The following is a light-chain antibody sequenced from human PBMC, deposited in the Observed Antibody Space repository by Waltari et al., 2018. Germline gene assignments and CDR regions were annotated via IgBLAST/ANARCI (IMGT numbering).Light chain of an antibody. Sequence: DIVMTQTPLSSPVTLGQPASISCRSSQSLVNSDGNTYLSWLHQRPGQPPRLLIYKISNRLSGGPDRFSGSGAGTEFTLKISRVETEDVGVYFCMQATQFPLTFGGGTKVEIK. J-gene: IGKJ4*01. V-gene: IGKV2-24*01. CDR3: MQATQFPLT. CDR1: QSLVNSDGNTY. CDR2: KIS.